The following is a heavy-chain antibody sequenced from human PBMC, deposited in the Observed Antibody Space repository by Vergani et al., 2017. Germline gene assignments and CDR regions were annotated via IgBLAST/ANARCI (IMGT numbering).Heavy chain of an antibody. CDR1: GGSISSYY. CDR2: IYYSGST. J-gene: IGHJ3*02. Sequence: QVQLQESGPGLVKPSETLSLTCTVSGGSISSYYWSWIRQPPGKGLEWIGYIYYSGSTNYNPSLKSRVTISVDTSKNQFSLKLSSVTAADTAVYYCARVKWVVATPDAFDIWRQGTMVTVSS. V-gene: IGHV4-59*01. CDR3: ARVKWVVATPDAFDI. D-gene: IGHD5-12*01.